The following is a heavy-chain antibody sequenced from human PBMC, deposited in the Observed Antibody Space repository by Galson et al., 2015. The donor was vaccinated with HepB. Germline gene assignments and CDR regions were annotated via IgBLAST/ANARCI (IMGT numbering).Heavy chain of an antibody. J-gene: IGHJ4*02. CDR3: AKEMVGPHDSSGYTLGY. Sequence: SLRLSCAASGFTFSSYGMHWVRQAPGKGLEWVAFIRYDGSNKYYADSVKGRFTISRDNSKNTLYLQMNSLRAEDTAVYYCAKEMVGPHDSSGYTLGYWGQGTLVTVSS. CDR1: GFTFSSYG. D-gene: IGHD3-22*01. CDR2: IRYDGSNK. V-gene: IGHV3-30*02.